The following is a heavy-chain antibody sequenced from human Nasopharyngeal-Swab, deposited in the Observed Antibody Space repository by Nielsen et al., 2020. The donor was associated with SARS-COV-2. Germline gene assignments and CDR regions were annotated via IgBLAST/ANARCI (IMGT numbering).Heavy chain of an antibody. Sequence: GESLKISCAASGFTFSDYYMSWIRQAPGKGLEWVSYISSSSSYTNYADSVKGRFTISRDNAKNSLYLQMNSLRAEDTAVYYCARDMDGFDYWGQGTLVTVSS. CDR2: ISSSSSYT. CDR3: ARDMDGFDY. J-gene: IGHJ4*02. D-gene: IGHD3/OR15-3a*01. CDR1: GFTFSDYY. V-gene: IGHV3-11*05.